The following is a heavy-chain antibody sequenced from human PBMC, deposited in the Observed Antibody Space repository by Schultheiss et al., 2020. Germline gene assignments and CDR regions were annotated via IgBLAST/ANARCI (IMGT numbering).Heavy chain of an antibody. V-gene: IGHV3-72*01. J-gene: IGHJ6*02. D-gene: IGHD4-17*01. CDR1: GFTFSSYG. CDR2: SRSRSKSYTT. CDR3: ARGAGAPQTTVIGGAKYYGLDV. Sequence: GGSLRLSCAASGFTFSSYGMHWVRQAPGKGLEWVGRSRSRSKSYTTEYAASVTGRFTISRDGSKNSLFLQMNSLKAEDTAVYYCARGAGAPQTTVIGGAKYYGLDVWGQGTTVTVSS.